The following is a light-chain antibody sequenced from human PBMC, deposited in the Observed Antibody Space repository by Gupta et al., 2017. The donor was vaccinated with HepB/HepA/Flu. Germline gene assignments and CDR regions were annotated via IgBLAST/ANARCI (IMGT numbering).Light chain of an antibody. CDR2: GAS. Sequence: HSPVPLPSSPVERATLSCRASQSVSSSYLAWYQQKPGQAPRLLIYGASSRATGIPDRFSGSGSGTDFTLTISRLEPEDFAVYYCQQYGSSPLTFGGGTKVEIK. CDR3: QQYGSSPLT. J-gene: IGKJ4*01. V-gene: IGKV3-20*01. CDR1: QSVSSSY.